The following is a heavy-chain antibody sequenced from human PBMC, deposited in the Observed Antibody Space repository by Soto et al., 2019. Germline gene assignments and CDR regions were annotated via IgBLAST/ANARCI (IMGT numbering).Heavy chain of an antibody. J-gene: IGHJ5*02. Sequence: PSETLSLTCTVSGASISGFYWSWIRKSAGKGLEWIGRIYATGTTDYNPSLKSRVTVSVDTSKKQFSLKLRSVTAADTAVYYCVRDGTKTLRDWFDPWGQGISVTVSS. CDR1: GASISGFY. CDR2: IYATGTT. CDR3: VRDGTKTLRDWFDP. D-gene: IGHD1-1*01. V-gene: IGHV4-4*07.